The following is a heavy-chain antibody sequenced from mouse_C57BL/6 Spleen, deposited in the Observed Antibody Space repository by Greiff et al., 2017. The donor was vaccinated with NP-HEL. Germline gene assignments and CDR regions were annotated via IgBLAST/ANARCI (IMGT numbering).Heavy chain of an antibody. CDR3: ARREYGNPYYYAMDY. CDR2: IDPSDSYT. D-gene: IGHD2-1*01. V-gene: IGHV1-50*01. Sequence: VQLQQPGAELVKPGASVKLSCKASGYTFTSYWMQWVKQRPGQGLEWIGEIDPSDSYTNYNQKFKGKATLTVDTSSSTAYMQLSSLTSEDSAVYYCARREYGNPYYYAMDYWGQGTSVTVAS. CDR1: GYTFTSYW. J-gene: IGHJ4*01.